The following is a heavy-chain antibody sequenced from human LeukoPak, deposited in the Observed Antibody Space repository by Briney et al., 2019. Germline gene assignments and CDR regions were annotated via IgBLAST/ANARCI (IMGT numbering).Heavy chain of an antibody. CDR2: IYYSGST. V-gene: IGHV4-59*01. Sequence: SETLSLTCTVSGGSISSYYWSWIRQPPGKGLEWIGYIYYSGSTNYNPSLKSRVTISVDPSKNQFSLKVTSVTTADTAVYHCARGGSYSGTFDYWGQGTLVTVSS. D-gene: IGHD1-26*01. CDR3: ARGGSYSGTFDY. CDR1: GGSISSYY. J-gene: IGHJ4*02.